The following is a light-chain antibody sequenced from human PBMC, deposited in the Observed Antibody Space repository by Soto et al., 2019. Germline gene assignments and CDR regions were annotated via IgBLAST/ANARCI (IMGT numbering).Light chain of an antibody. J-gene: IGLJ2*01. CDR1: SSNFGAGFD. CDR3: QSYDSRLRWV. Sequence: QSVLTQPPSVSGAPGQRVTISCTGSSSNFGAGFDVQWFQQFPGTAPKLLIYGDTIRPSGVPDRFSGSKFDTSASLAITGLQAEDEADYYCQSYDSRLRWVFGGGTKLTVL. CDR2: GDT. V-gene: IGLV1-40*01.